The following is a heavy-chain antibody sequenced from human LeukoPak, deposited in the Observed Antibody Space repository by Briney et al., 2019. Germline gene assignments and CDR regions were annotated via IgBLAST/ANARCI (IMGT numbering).Heavy chain of an antibody. Sequence: GGSLRLSCVASGFTFDNFAMTWVRQAPGKGLEWVAVIWYDGSNKYYADSVKGRFTISRDNSKNTLYLQMNSLRAEDTAVYYCARDRGSGYYFDYWGQGTLVTVSS. V-gene: IGHV3-33*08. CDR1: GFTFDNFA. D-gene: IGHD3-22*01. CDR2: IWYDGSNK. CDR3: ARDRGSGYYFDY. J-gene: IGHJ4*02.